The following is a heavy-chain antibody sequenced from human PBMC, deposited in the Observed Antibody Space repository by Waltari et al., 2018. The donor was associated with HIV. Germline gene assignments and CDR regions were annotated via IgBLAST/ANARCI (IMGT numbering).Heavy chain of an antibody. D-gene: IGHD2-2*01. CDR1: GFTFSSYA. CDR3: ARDSPAFSRGTEELDY. V-gene: IGHV3-33*01. Sequence: QVQLVESGGGVVQPGKSLRLSCVASGFTFSSYARHWVRQAPGKGLEWVAVIWHDANNQYYADSVQGRFTISRDNSKNTLYLQMNSLRAEDTALYYCARDSPAFSRGTEELDYWGQGTLVTVSS. J-gene: IGHJ4*02. CDR2: IWHDANNQ.